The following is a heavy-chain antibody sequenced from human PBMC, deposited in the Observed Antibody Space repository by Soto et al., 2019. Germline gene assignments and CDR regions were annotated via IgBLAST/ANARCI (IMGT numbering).Heavy chain of an antibody. CDR3: ARDQGGTTLYYHGMDV. CDR2: ISYDGSNK. CDR1: GFTFSSYA. J-gene: IGHJ6*02. D-gene: IGHD1-7*01. V-gene: IGHV3-30-3*01. Sequence: QVQLLESGGGVVQPGRSLRLSCAASGFTFSSYAMHWVRQAPGQGLEWVALISYDGSNKYYADSVKGRFTISRDNSKNTLYLQMNSLRPEDTAVYHCARDQGGTTLYYHGMDVWGPGTTVTVSS.